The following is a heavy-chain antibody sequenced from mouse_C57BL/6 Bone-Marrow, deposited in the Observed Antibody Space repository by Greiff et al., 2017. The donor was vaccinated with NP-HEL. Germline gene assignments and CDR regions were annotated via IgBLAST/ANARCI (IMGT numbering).Heavy chain of an antibody. CDR3: ARENGYYGAMDY. J-gene: IGHJ4*01. Sequence: EVQRVESGGGLVKPGGSLKLSCAASGFTFSSYAMSWVRQTPEKRLEWVATISDGGSYTYYPDNVKGRFTISRDNAKNNLYLQMSHLKSEDTAMYYCARENGYYGAMDYWGQGTSVTVSS. CDR2: ISDGGSYT. V-gene: IGHV5-4*01. CDR1: GFTFSSYA. D-gene: IGHD2-3*01.